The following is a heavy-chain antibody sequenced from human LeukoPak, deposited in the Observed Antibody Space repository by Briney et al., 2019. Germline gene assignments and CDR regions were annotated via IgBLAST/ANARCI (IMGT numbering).Heavy chain of an antibody. Sequence: ASVKVSCKVSGYTLTELSMHWVRQAPGQGLEWMGWISAYNGNTNYAQKLQGRVTMTTDTSTSTAYMELRSLRSDDTAVYYCAGAVAGTGYWGQGTLVTVSS. V-gene: IGHV1-18*01. CDR3: AGAVAGTGY. D-gene: IGHD6-19*01. CDR2: ISAYNGNT. J-gene: IGHJ4*02. CDR1: GYTLTELS.